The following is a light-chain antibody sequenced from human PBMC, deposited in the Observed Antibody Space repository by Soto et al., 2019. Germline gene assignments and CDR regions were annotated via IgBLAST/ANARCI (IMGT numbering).Light chain of an antibody. V-gene: IGKV1-39*01. J-gene: IGKJ1*01. Sequence: DIQMTQSPSSLPASVGDRVTITCRASQTVAKSLNWYQQTPGKAPDLLIYATSHLKSGVPSRFSGSGSDTEFTLTISNVQPEDFASYFCQQSYSVPPTFGQATKVDIK. CDR3: QQSYSVPPT. CDR1: QTVAKS. CDR2: ATS.